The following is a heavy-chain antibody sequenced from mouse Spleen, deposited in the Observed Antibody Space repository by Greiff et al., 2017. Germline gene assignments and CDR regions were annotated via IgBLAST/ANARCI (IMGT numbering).Heavy chain of an antibody. CDR2: IWSDGST. D-gene: IGHD2-4*01. J-gene: IGHJ4*01. CDR1: GFSLTSYG. V-gene: IGHV2-6-1*01. CDR3: ARQGMILYAMDY. Sequence: VQLKETGPGLVAPSQSLSITCTVSGFSLTSYGVHWVRQPPGKGLEWLVVIWSDGSTNYNSALKSRLSISKDNSKSQVFLKMNSLQTDDTAMYYCARQGMILYAMDYWGQGTSVTVSS.